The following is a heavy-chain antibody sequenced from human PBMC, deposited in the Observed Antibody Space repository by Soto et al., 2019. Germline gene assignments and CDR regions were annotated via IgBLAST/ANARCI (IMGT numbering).Heavy chain of an antibody. CDR3: ATLNWNNHFDS. CDR2: IYYSGGT. V-gene: IGHV4-59*01. D-gene: IGHD1-1*01. Sequence: SETLSLTCTVSGGSIRSDSWSWIRQPPGKGLEWVGYIYYSGGTSYNPSLKSRVTISVDTSKNQFSLKLSSVTTADTAMYYCATLNWNNHFDSWGQGTLVTVSS. CDR1: GGSIRSDS. J-gene: IGHJ4*02.